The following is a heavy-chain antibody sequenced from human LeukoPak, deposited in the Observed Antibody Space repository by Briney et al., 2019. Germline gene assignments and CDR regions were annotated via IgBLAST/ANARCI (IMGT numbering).Heavy chain of an antibody. J-gene: IGHJ4*02. CDR3: ARDASSGYLDY. Sequence: GGSLRLSCAASGFTFSSYWMHWVRQAPGKGLVWVSRINSDRSSTSYADSVKGRFTISRDNAKNSLYLQMNSLRAEDTAVYYCARDASSGYLDYWGQGTLVTVSS. D-gene: IGHD3-22*01. CDR1: GFTFSSYW. V-gene: IGHV3-74*01. CDR2: INSDRSST.